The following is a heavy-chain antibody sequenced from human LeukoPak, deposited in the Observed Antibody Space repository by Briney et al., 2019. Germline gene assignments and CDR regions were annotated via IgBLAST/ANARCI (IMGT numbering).Heavy chain of an antibody. Sequence: SETLSLTCTVSGGSISGYYWGWIRQPAGKGLEWIGRIYTSGSTNYNPSLKSRVTISVDTSKNQFSLKLSSVTAADTAVYYCARHWGGIYYGAVDYWGQGTLVTVSS. V-gene: IGHV4-4*07. D-gene: IGHD1-26*01. CDR2: IYTSGST. CDR1: GGSISGYY. CDR3: ARHWGGIYYGAVDY. J-gene: IGHJ4*02.